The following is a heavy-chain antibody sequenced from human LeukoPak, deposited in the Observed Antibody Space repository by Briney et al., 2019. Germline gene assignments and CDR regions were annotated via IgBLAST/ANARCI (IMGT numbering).Heavy chain of an antibody. CDR2: ISVYNGNT. Sequence: ASVKVSCKASGYTFNSYGISWVGQAPGQGGEGMGWISVYNGNTNYAQKLQGRVTITTETSTSTAYMELRSLRSDDSAVYYCARVLNYYDSSGSNYYYMDVWGKGATVTVSS. V-gene: IGHV1-18*01. D-gene: IGHD3-22*01. CDR3: ARVLNYYDSSGSNYYYMDV. CDR1: GYTFNSYG. J-gene: IGHJ6*03.